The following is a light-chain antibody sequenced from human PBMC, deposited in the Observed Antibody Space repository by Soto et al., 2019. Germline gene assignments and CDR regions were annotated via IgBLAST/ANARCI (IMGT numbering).Light chain of an antibody. CDR2: GAS. Sequence: EIVLTQSPGTLSLSPGERATLSCRASQTFSNSFLSWCQQIPGQAPRLLIYGASMRATGIPDRFSGSGSGTYFTLTISRLAHEDFAVYYCQQCGSSSTFGQGTRLEIK. J-gene: IGKJ5*01. CDR3: QQCGSSST. CDR1: QTFSNSF. V-gene: IGKV3-20*01.